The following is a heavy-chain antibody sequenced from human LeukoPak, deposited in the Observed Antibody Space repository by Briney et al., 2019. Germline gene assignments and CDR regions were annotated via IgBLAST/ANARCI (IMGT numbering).Heavy chain of an antibody. CDR3: ARDYHSGSARADFDY. D-gene: IGHD3-10*01. CDR1: GFTFSSYA. Sequence: GGSLRLSCAASGFTFSSYAMSWVRQAPGKGLEWVSSVGSSASSTYYADSVKGRFTISRDNSKNTLYLQMNSLRAEDTAVYYCARDYHSGSARADFDYWGQGTLVTVSS. CDR2: VGSSASST. V-gene: IGHV3-23*01. J-gene: IGHJ4*02.